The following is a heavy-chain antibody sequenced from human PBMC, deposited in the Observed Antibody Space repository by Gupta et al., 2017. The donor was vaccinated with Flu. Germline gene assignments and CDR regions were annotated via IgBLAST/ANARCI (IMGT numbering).Heavy chain of an antibody. D-gene: IGHD6-19*01. J-gene: IGHJ4*02. CDR3: ARDASTPGYSSGWPLGY. CDR1: GFTFSSYS. V-gene: IGHV3-21*01. CDR2: ISSSSSYI. Sequence: GGLVKPGGSLRLSCAASGFTFSSYSMNWVRQAPGKGLEWVSSISSSSSYIYYADSVKGRFTISRDNAKNSLYLQMNSLRAEDTAVYYCARDASTPGYSSGWPLGYWGQGTLVTVSS.